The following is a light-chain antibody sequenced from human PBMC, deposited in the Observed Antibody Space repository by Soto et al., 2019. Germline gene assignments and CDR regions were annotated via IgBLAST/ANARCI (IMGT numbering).Light chain of an antibody. CDR3: QSYDSSLSVWV. Sequence: QSVLTQPPSVSGAPGQRVTISCTESSSNIGAGYDVHWYQQLPGPAPKLLIYGNSNRPSGVPDRFSGSKSGTSAALAITVLQAEDEADYDCQSYDSSLSVWVFGGGTKLTVL. J-gene: IGLJ3*02. CDR1: SSNIGAGYD. CDR2: GNS. V-gene: IGLV1-40*01.